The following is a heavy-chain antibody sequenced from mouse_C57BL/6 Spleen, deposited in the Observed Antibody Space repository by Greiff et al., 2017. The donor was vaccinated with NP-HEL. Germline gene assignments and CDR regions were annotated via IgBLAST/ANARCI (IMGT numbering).Heavy chain of an antibody. CDR3: ARSPAYYSSCGYATDY. Sequence: QVQLKESGPELVKPGASVKISCKASGYAFSSSWMNWVKQRPGKGLEWIGRIYPGDGDTNYNGKFKGKATLTADKSSSTAYMQLSSLTSEDSAVYFCARSPAYYSSCGYATDYWGQGTSVTVSS. CDR2: IYPGDGDT. D-gene: IGHD2-5*01. J-gene: IGHJ4*01. V-gene: IGHV1-82*01. CDR1: GYAFSSSW.